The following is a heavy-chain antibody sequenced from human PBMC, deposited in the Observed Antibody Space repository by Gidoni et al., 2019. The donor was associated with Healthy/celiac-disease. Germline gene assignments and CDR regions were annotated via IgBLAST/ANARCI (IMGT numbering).Heavy chain of an antibody. Sequence: QVQLVQSGAAVMKPGASVKVSCMASGYPFTSYGISWVRQAPGQRLEWMGGIRADNGNTNYEQKLKGRDTMTTDTSTSTAYMELRSLRSDDTAVYYCARPRVQVPAAEQYYFDDWGQGTLVTVSS. CDR1: GYPFTSYG. CDR2: IRADNGNT. D-gene: IGHD2-2*01. J-gene: IGHJ4*02. V-gene: IGHV1-18*04. CDR3: ARPRVQVPAAEQYYFDD.